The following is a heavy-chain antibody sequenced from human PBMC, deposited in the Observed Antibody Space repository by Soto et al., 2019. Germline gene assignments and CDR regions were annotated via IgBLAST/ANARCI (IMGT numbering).Heavy chain of an antibody. CDR2: ISYDGSSK. D-gene: IGHD6-19*01. CDR3: AKDLYSSGWYNYFDP. V-gene: IGHV3-30*18. J-gene: IGHJ5*02. CDR1: GFTFSTNG. Sequence: GGSLRLSCVTSGFTFSTNGMHWVRQAPGKGLEWVAMISYDGSSKYYADSVKGRFTISRDNSKNTLYLLMDSLRAEDTAVYFCAKDLYSSGWYNYFDPWGQGTPVTVSS.